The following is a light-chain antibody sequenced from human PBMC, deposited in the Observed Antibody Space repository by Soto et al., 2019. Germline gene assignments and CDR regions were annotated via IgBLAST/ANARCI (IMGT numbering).Light chain of an antibody. CDR2: GAS. CDR3: QQYGSSPHT. Sequence: EIVLTQSPGTLSLSPGERATLSCRASQSVSSSYLAWYQHKPGQAPRLLIYGASSRATGIPDRFSGSGSGTDFPLTISRLEPEDFAMYYCQQYGSSPHTFGQGTKLEIK. V-gene: IGKV3-20*01. J-gene: IGKJ2*01. CDR1: QSVSSSY.